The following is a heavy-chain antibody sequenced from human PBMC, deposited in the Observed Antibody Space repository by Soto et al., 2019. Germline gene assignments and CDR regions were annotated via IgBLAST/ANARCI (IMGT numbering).Heavy chain of an antibody. V-gene: IGHV1-8*01. CDR2: MNPNSGNT. CDR1: GYTFTSYD. CDR3: ACAQDTDVAFPYYYGLDV. Sequence: DSVKVSCNASGYTFTSYDMNGVRQATGQGLERMGWMNPNSGNTSYAQKFQGRATMTRNTSIRTASMELSSPRSEDTAVYYCACAQDTDVAFPYYYGLDVSPRATTVTV. J-gene: IGHJ6*02.